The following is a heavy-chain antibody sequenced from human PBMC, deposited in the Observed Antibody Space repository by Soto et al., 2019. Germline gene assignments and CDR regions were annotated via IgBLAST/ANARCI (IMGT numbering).Heavy chain of an antibody. V-gene: IGHV1-18*01. Sequence: ASVKVSCKASGYTFTSYGISWVRQAPGQGLEWMGWISAYNGNTNYAQKLQGRVTMTRDTSTSTAYMELGSLRSDDTAVYYCARDKGDTIFGVVIMWFDPWGQGTLVTVSS. J-gene: IGHJ5*02. D-gene: IGHD3-3*01. CDR2: ISAYNGNT. CDR1: GYTFTSYG. CDR3: ARDKGDTIFGVVIMWFDP.